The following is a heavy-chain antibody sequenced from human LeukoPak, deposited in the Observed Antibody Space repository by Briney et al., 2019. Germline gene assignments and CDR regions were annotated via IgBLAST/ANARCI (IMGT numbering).Heavy chain of an antibody. CDR1: GGSISSYY. V-gene: IGHV4-4*07. CDR3: ARDGSGIRDPGAFDI. Sequence: PSETLSLTCIVSGGSISSYYWSWIRQPAGKGLEWIGRIYTSGSTNYNPSLKSRVTMSVDTSKNQFSLKLSSVTAADTAVYYCARDGSGIRDPGAFDIWGQGTMVTVSS. J-gene: IGHJ3*02. D-gene: IGHD3-10*01. CDR2: IYTSGST.